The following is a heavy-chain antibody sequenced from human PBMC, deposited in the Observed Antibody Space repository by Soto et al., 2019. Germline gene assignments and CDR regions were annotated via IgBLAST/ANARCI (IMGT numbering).Heavy chain of an antibody. CDR1: GFTFSSYA. CDR2: ISGSGGST. V-gene: IGHV3-23*01. Sequence: PGGSLRLSCAASGFTFSSYAMSWVRQAPGKGLEWVSAISGSGGSTYYADSVKGRFTISRDNSKNTLYLQMNSLRAEDTAVYYCAKHLLLWFGELLYLSSFGYWGQGTLVTVSS. D-gene: IGHD3-10*01. CDR3: AKHLLLWFGELLYLSSFGY. J-gene: IGHJ4*02.